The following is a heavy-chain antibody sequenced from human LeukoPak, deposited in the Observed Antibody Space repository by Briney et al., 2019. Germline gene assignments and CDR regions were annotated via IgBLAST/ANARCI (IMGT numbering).Heavy chain of an antibody. CDR3: ARSYSGSFNFDY. J-gene: IGHJ4*02. CDR1: GVSISSYY. CDR2: IYYSGST. V-gene: IGHV4-59*01. D-gene: IGHD1-26*01. Sequence: SETLSLTCTVSGVSISSYYWSWLRQPPGKGLEWIGYIYYSGSTNYNPSLKSRVTISVDTSRNQFSLKLSSVTAADTAVYYCARSYSGSFNFDYWGQGTLVTVSS.